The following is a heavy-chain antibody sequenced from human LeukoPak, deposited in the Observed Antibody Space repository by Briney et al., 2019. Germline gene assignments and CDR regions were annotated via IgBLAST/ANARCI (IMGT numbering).Heavy chain of an antibody. D-gene: IGHD3-22*01. CDR1: GFTFSTYS. J-gene: IGHJ3*02. CDR2: ISSSSSYI. Sequence: PGGSLRLSCAASGFTFSTYSVNWVRQAPGKGLEWVSSISSSSSYIYYADSVKGRFTISRDNAKNSLYLQMNSLKAEDTAVYYCARDLPHSTYYYDSSGLDAFDIWGQGTMVTVSS. CDR3: ARDLPHSTYYYDSSGLDAFDI. V-gene: IGHV3-21*01.